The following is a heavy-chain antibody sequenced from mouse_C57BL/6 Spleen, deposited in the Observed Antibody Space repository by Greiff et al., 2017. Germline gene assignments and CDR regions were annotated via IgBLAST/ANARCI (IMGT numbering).Heavy chain of an antibody. CDR2: ISYDGSN. CDR3: ARPNYYGSSYGYFDV. D-gene: IGHD1-1*01. Sequence: EVQLQESGPGLVKPSQSLSLTCSVTGYSITSGYYWNWIRQFPGNKLEWMGYISYDGSNKYNPSLKNRISITRDTSKNQFFLKLNSVTTEDTATYYCARPNYYGSSYGYFDVWGTGTTVTVSS. CDR1: GYSITSGYY. J-gene: IGHJ1*03. V-gene: IGHV3-6*01.